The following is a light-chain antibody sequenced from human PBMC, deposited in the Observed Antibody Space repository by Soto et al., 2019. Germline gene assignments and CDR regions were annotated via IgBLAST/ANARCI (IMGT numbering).Light chain of an antibody. Sequence: QSALTQPASVSGSPGQSITISCTGTSSDVGGYNYVSWYQQHPGKAPKLMIYEVSNRPSGVSNRFSGSKSGNTASLTISGLLAEDEADYYCSSYTSSSTLVFGGGTKATVL. CDR3: SSYTSSSTLV. CDR2: EVS. V-gene: IGLV2-14*01. J-gene: IGLJ2*01. CDR1: SSDVGGYNY.